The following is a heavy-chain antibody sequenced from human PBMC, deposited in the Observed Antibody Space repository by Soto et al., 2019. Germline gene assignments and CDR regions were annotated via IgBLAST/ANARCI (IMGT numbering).Heavy chain of an antibody. CDR1: GGSISSSSYY. CDR2: IYYSGST. Sequence: SETLSLTCTVSGGSISSSSYYWGWIRQPPGKGLEWIGSIYYSGSTYYNPSLKSRVTISVDTSKNQFSLKLSSVTAADTAVYYCASTGFKIAAAGTPIFGMDVWGQGTTVTVSS. CDR3: ASTGFKIAAAGTPIFGMDV. J-gene: IGHJ6*02. D-gene: IGHD6-13*01. V-gene: IGHV4-39*01.